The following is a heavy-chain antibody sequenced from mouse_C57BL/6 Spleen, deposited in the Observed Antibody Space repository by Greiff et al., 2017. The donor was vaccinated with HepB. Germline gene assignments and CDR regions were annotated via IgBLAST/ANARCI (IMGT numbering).Heavy chain of an antibody. J-gene: IGHJ2*01. CDR1: GYTFTDYE. CDR2: IDPETGGT. D-gene: IGHD2-4*01. Sequence: VQLQQSGAELVRPGASVTLSCKASGYTFTDYEMHWVKRTPVHGLEWIGAIDPETGGTAYNQKFKGKAILTADKSSSTAYMELRSLTSEDSAVYYCTRSDYDERGYFDYWGQGTTLTVSS. CDR3: TRSDYDERGYFDY. V-gene: IGHV1-15*01.